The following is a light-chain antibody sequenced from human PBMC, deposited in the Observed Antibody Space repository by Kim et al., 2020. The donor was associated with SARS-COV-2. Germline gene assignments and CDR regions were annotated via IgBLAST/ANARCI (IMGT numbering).Light chain of an antibody. CDR3: MQALQTPYT. V-gene: IGKV2-28*01. CDR1: QSLLYSNGYNY. Sequence: DIVMTQSPLSLPVTPGEPASISCRSSQSLLYSNGYNYLVWYLQKPGQSPQLLIYLGSNRASGVPDRFSGSGSGTDFTLKISRVEAEDVGVYYCMQALQTPYTFGQGTKLEI. CDR2: LGS. J-gene: IGKJ2*01.